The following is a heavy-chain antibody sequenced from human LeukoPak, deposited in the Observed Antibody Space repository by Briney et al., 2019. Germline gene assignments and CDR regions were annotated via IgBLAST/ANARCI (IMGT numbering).Heavy chain of an antibody. J-gene: IGHJ4*02. D-gene: IGHD5-24*01. CDR3: AKDPDTNSDGYNSFDY. Sequence: GGSLRLSCAASGFTFSSYGMQWVRQAPGKGLEWVAVIWYDGSNKYYADSVKGRFTISRDNSKNTLYLQMNSLRAEDTAVYYCAKDPDTNSDGYNSFDYWGQGTLVTVSS. CDR2: IWYDGSNK. CDR1: GFTFSSYG. V-gene: IGHV3-33*06.